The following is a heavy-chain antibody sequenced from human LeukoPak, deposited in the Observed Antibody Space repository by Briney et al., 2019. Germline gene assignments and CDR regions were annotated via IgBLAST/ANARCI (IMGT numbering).Heavy chain of an antibody. CDR1: GFTFSDYS. D-gene: IGHD3-10*01. J-gene: IGHJ3*02. CDR3: ARDDVLLGKYAFDI. Sequence: GRSLRLSCGASGFTFSDYSMNWVRQAPGKGLAWVASITSAGGYKYYADSVKGRFTISRDNAQNSLFLQMNSLRAEDTAVYYCARDDVLLGKYAFDIWGQGTMVTVSS. V-gene: IGHV3-21*01. CDR2: ITSAGGYK.